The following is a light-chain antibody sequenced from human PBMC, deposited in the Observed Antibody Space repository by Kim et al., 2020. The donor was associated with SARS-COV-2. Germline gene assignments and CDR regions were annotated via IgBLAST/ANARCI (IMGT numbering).Light chain of an antibody. CDR1: NSDIGSYNY. Sequence: QSALTQPASVSGSPGQSITITCTGGNSDIGSYNYVSWYQKNPGKASKLLIFDVSQRPSGVSDRFSASKSGNTASLTISGLQTEDEADYYCSSYRHSATSLWVFGGGTQLTVL. J-gene: IGLJ3*02. V-gene: IGLV2-14*01. CDR3: SSYRHSATSLWV. CDR2: DVS.